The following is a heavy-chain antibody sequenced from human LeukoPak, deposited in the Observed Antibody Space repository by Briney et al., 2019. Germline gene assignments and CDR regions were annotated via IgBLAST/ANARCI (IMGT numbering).Heavy chain of an antibody. CDR2: IYPGDSDT. CDR1: GYPFTSYW. V-gene: IGHV5-51*01. CDR3: ARRSERYSSGWYDSIDY. J-gene: IGHJ4*02. Sequence: KTGESLKISCKGSGYPFTSYWIGWVRQMPGKGLEWMGIIYPGDSDTRYSQSFQGQVTISADKSISTAYPQWSSLKASDTAMYYCARRSERYSSGWYDSIDYWGQGTLVTVSS. D-gene: IGHD6-19*01.